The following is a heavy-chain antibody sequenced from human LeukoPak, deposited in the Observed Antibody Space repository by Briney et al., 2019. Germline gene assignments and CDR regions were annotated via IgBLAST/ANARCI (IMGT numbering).Heavy chain of an antibody. D-gene: IGHD3-16*02. CDR3: AINYVWGSYRYTQALGY. Sequence: PSQTLSLTCTVSGGSISSGSYYWSWIRQPAGKGLEWIGRIYTSGSTNYNPSLKSQVTISVDTSKNQFSLKLSSVTAADTAVYYCAINYVWGSYRYTQALGYWGQGTLVTVSS. V-gene: IGHV4-61*02. CDR1: GGSISSGSYY. J-gene: IGHJ4*02. CDR2: IYTSGST.